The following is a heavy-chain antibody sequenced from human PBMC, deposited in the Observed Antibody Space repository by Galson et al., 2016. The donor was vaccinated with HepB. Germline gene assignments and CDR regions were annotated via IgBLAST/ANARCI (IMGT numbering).Heavy chain of an antibody. CDR3: ARDGDSWHPFDY. J-gene: IGHJ4*02. CDR2: IWYDGRKK. D-gene: IGHD5-18*01. Sequence: SLRLSCAASGFTFSSYGMHWVRQAPGKGLEWVAVIWYDGRKKYYADSVKGRFTISRDNSKNTLYLQMNSLRAEDTAVYYCARDGDSWHPFDYWGQGTLVTVSS. CDR1: GFTFSSYG. V-gene: IGHV3-33*01.